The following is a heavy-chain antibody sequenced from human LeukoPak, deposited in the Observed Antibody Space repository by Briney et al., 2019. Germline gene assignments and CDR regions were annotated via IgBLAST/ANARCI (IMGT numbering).Heavy chain of an antibody. V-gene: IGHV1-2*06. CDR3: AREQFGEEYFDY. J-gene: IGHJ4*02. CDR2: INPNSGGT. Sequence: ASVKVSCKASGYTFTGYYMHWVRQAPGQGLDWMGRINPNSGGTNYAQKFQGRVTMTRDTSISTAYMELSRLRSDDTAVYYCAREQFGEEYFDYWGQGTLVTVSS. CDR1: GYTFTGYY. D-gene: IGHD3-10*01.